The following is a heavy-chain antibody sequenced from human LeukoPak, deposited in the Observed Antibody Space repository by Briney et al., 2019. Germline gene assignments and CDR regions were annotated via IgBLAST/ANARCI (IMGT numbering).Heavy chain of an antibody. CDR3: ASVMAVNYDILTDAFDY. CDR2: ISSSGSTI. CDR1: GFTFSSYE. J-gene: IGHJ4*02. V-gene: IGHV3-48*03. D-gene: IGHD3-9*01. Sequence: GGSLRLSCAASGFTFSSYEMNWVRQAPGKGLEWVSYISSSGSTIYYADSVKGRFTISRDNAKNSLYLQMNSLRAEDTAVYYCASVMAVNYDILTDAFDYWGQGTLVTVSS.